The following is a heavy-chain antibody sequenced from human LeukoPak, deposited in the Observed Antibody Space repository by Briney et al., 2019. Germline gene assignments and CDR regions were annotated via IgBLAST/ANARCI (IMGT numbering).Heavy chain of an antibody. CDR1: GFTFSSYN. D-gene: IGHD1-26*01. CDR2: ITSGSSYI. CDR3: ARDPYSGSYGNYYYYFMDV. Sequence: PGGSLRLSCAASGFTFSSYNMNWVRQAPGQGLEWVSSITSGSSYIYYADSVKGRFTISRDNAKNSLYLQMNSLRAEDTAVYYCARDPYSGSYGNYYYYFMDVWGKGTTVTISS. V-gene: IGHV3-21*01. J-gene: IGHJ6*03.